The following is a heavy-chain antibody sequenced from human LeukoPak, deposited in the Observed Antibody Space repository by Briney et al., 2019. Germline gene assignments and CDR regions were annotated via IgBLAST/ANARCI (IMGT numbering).Heavy chain of an antibody. D-gene: IGHD4-23*01. J-gene: IGHJ4*02. Sequence: GGSLRLSCAASGFTVSSNYMSWVRQAPGKGLEWVSVIYSGDSTYYADSVKGRFTISRDNSKNTLYLQMNSLRPDDTAVYYCARESVETTEDFWGQGTLVTVSS. CDR1: GFTVSSNY. CDR3: ARESVETTEDF. V-gene: IGHV3-66*02. CDR2: IYSGDST.